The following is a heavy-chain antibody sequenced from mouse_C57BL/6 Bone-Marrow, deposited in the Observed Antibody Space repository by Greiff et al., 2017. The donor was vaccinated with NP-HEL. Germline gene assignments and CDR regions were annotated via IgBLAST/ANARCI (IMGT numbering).Heavy chain of an antibody. CDR1: GYAFSSYW. Sequence: VQLQQSGAELVKPGASVKISCKASGYAFSSYWMNWVKPRPGKGLEWIGQIYPGDGDTNYNGKFKGKATLTADKSSSTAYMQLSSLTSEDAAVYFCAKDLNYFDYWGQGTTLTVSS. CDR3: AKDLNYFDY. V-gene: IGHV1-80*01. CDR2: IYPGDGDT. J-gene: IGHJ2*01.